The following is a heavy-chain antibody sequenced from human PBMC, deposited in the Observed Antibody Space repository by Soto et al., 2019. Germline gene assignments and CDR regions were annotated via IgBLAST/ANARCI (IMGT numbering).Heavy chain of an antibody. CDR1: GGSISSGGYY. V-gene: IGHV4-31*03. CDR2: SYYSGST. J-gene: IGHJ6*02. D-gene: IGHD2-2*01. CDR3: ARDVLGYCSRTSCSNTAGMDV. Sequence: SETLSLTCTVSGGSISSGGYYWSWIRQHPGKGLEGIGDSYYSGSTYYNPSLKSRVTISVDTSKNQFSLKLSSVTAADTAVYYCARDVLGYCSRTSCSNTAGMDVWGQGTTVTV.